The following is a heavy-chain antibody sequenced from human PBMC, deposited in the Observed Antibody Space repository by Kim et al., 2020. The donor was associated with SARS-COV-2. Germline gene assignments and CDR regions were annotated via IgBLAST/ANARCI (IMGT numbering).Heavy chain of an antibody. Sequence: SETLSLTYTVSGGSISSYYWSWIRQPPGKGLEWIGYIYYSGSTNYNPSLKSRVTISVDTSKNQFSLKLSSVTAADTAVYYCARGGRVLRYFDSFYFDYWGQGTLVTVSS. V-gene: IGHV4-59*01. CDR1: GGSISSYY. CDR3: ARGGRVLRYFDSFYFDY. D-gene: IGHD3-9*01. J-gene: IGHJ4*02. CDR2: IYYSGST.